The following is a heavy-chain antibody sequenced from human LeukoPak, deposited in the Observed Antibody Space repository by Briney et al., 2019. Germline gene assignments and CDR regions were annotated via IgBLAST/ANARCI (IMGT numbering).Heavy chain of an antibody. CDR3: AGSPWFGESTVFDY. J-gene: IGHJ4*02. D-gene: IGHD3-10*01. CDR1: GFTFSSYS. V-gene: IGHV3-21*01. Sequence: TGGSLRLSCAASGFTFSSYSMNWVRQAPGKGLEWVSSISSSSSYIYYADSVKGRFTISRDNDKNSLYLQMNSLRAEDTAVYYCAGSPWFGESTVFDYWGQGTLVTVSS. CDR2: ISSSSSYI.